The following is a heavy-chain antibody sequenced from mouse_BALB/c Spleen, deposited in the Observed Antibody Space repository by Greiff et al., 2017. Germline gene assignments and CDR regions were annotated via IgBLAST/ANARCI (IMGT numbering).Heavy chain of an antibody. D-gene: IGHD1-1*01. J-gene: IGHJ4*01. V-gene: IGHV1-87*01. CDR1: GYTFTSYW. CDR2: IYPGDGDT. CDR3: AKGQLLRDYAMDY. Sequence: QVQLQQSGAELARPGASVKLSCKASGYTFTSYWMQWVKQRPGQGLEWIGAIYPGDGDTRYTQKFKGRATLTADKSSSTAYMQLSSLASEDSAVYYCAKGQLLRDYAMDYWGQGTSVTVSS.